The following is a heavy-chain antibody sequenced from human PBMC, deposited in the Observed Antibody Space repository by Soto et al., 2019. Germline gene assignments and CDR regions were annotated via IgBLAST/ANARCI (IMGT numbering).Heavy chain of an antibody. J-gene: IGHJ4*02. CDR3: ARAPPPPDY. V-gene: IGHV1-18*01. Sequence: QVQLVQSGAEVKKPGASVKVSCKASGYTFASYAISWMRQAPGQGLEWMGWISAYNGNTNYAQKHQGRATMTPVPSTRTAYMNLRSLRYDDTAVYYCARAPPPPDYWGQGTLVNVSS. CDR1: GYTFASYA. CDR2: ISAYNGNT.